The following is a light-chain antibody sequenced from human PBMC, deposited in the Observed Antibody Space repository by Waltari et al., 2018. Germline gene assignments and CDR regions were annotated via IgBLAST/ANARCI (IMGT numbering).Light chain of an antibody. J-gene: IGLJ1*01. CDR3: SSYAGNNIYV. V-gene: IGLV2-8*01. CDR1: SSDVGRFTY. Sequence: QSALTQPPSASGSPGQSVTISCAGTSSDVGRFTYVSWFQQHPGKAPKLIIYEVTKRPSGVPDRFSGSKAGDTASLTVAGLQAEDEADYYCSSYAGNNIYVFGTATKVTVL. CDR2: EVT.